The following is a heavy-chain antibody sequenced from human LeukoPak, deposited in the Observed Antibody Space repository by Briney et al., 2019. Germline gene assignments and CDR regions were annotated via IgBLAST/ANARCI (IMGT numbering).Heavy chain of an antibody. Sequence: GESLKVSCKASGYTFSNYWVGWVRQMPGKGLEWMGIIYPGDSNTRYSPSFEGQVLISADKSISTVYLHWGSLKASDTAMYFCARRGSLTSDAVDIWGQGTLVSV. CDR2: IYPGDSNT. J-gene: IGHJ3*02. CDR1: GYTFSNYW. V-gene: IGHV5-51*01. CDR3: ARRGSLTSDAVDI. D-gene: IGHD3-9*01.